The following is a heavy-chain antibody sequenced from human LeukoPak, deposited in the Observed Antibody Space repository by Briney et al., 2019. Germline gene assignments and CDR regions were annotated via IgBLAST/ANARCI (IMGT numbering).Heavy chain of an antibody. CDR1: GFTFSSYS. CDR2: INPSGGTI. V-gene: IGHV3-48*04. D-gene: IGHD3-16*01. J-gene: IGHJ4*02. CDR3: VKVWCDYSNFDY. Sequence: AGWSLRLSCAASGFTFSSYSMTLVRQAPGKGLECVSYINPSGGTIHYADSVKGRFTISRDNAKNSLFLQMSSLRAEDTAVYYCVKVWCDYSNFDYWGQGTLVTVSS.